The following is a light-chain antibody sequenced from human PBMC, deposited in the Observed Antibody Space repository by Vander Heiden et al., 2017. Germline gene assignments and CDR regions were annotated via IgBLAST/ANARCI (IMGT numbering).Light chain of an antibody. Sequence: DPVSITCRASQSISSYLNWYQQKPGKAPKLLIYAASSLQSGVPSMFSGSGSGTDFTLTISSLQPEDFATYYCQQSYSTPLTFGGGTKVEIK. CDR3: QQSYSTPLT. V-gene: IGKV1-39*01. CDR1: QSISSY. CDR2: AAS. J-gene: IGKJ4*01.